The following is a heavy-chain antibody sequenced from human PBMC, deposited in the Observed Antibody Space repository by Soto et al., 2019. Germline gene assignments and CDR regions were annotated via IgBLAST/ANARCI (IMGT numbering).Heavy chain of an antibody. J-gene: IGHJ6*02. CDR2: IWYDGSNK. D-gene: IGHD3-3*01. V-gene: IGHV3-33*01. Sequence: QVQLVESGGGVVQPGRSLRLSCAASGFTFSSYGMHWVRQAPGKGLEWVAVIWYDGSNKYYADSVKGRFTISRDNSKNTLYLQIKSLSAEDTAVYYCERDNLYYDFWSGYFRMGSSYGMDVWGQGTTVTVSS. CDR3: ERDNLYYDFWSGYFRMGSSYGMDV. CDR1: GFTFSSYG.